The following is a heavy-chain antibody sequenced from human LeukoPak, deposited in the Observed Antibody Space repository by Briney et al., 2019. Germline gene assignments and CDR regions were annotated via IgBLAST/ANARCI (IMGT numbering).Heavy chain of an antibody. CDR3: ARGPPGVPQGMATYYFDY. D-gene: IGHD5-12*01. V-gene: IGHV1-69*05. CDR1: GGTFNSYA. CDR2: IIPIFGTA. J-gene: IGHJ4*02. Sequence: SVKVSCKASGGTFNSYAISWVRQAPGQGLEWMGGIIPIFGTANYAQKFQGRVTITTDESTSTAYMELSSLRSEDTAVYYCARGPPGVPQGMATYYFDYWGQGTLVTVSS.